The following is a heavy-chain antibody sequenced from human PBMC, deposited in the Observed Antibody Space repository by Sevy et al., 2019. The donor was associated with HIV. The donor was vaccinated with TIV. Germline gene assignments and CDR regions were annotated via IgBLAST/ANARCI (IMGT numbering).Heavy chain of an antibody. J-gene: IGHJ6*02. Sequence: GGSLRLSCAASGFTFSSYGMHWVRHAPGKGLEWVAFIRYDGSNKYYADSVKGRFTISRDNSKNTLYLQMNSLRAEDTAVYYCATSRYCSGGSCYGADYYYGMDVWGQGTTVTVSS. CDR2: IRYDGSNK. D-gene: IGHD2-15*01. CDR1: GFTFSSYG. CDR3: ATSRYCSGGSCYGADYYYGMDV. V-gene: IGHV3-30*02.